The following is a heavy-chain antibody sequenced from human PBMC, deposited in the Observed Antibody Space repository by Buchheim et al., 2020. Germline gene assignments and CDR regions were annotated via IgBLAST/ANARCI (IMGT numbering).Heavy chain of an antibody. CDR2: ISYDGSNK. J-gene: IGHJ4*02. Sequence: QVQLVESGGGVVQPGRSLRLSCAASGFTFSSYGMHWVRQAPGKGLEWVAVISYDGSNKYYADSVKGRFTISRDNPKNTLYLQMNSLRAEDTAVYYCAKDGGPRAYYFDYWGQGTL. V-gene: IGHV3-30*18. D-gene: IGHD3-16*01. CDR3: AKDGGPRAYYFDY. CDR1: GFTFSSYG.